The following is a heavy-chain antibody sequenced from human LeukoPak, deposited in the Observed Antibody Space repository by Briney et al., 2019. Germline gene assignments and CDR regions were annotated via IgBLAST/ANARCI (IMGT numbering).Heavy chain of an antibody. D-gene: IGHD3-10*01. CDR1: GYTFTSYG. CDR3: AKDVQYYYGSGNHHNGFDY. CDR2: ISAYNGNT. J-gene: IGHJ4*02. Sequence: ASVKVSCKASGYTFTSYGISWVRQAPAQGLEWMGWISAYNGNTNSAQKLQGRVTMTTDTSTSTAYMELRSLRSDDTAVYYCAKDVQYYYGSGNHHNGFDYWGQGTLVTVSS. V-gene: IGHV1-18*01.